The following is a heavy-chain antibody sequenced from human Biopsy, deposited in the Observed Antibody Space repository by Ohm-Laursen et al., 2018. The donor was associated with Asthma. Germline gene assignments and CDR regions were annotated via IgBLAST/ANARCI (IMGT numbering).Heavy chain of an antibody. V-gene: IGHV1-18*01. CDR3: ARAVDYSHYYGIDV. CDR1: GYTFTSAG. CDR2: ISVYNGNT. Sequence: ASAKASCKTSGYTFTSAGIAWVRQAPGQGLEWMGWISVYNGNTKVAQTLQDRVTMITDTSTSTAYMELRSLRSDETAVYFCARAVDYSHYYGIDVWGQGTTVPVS. D-gene: IGHD3-10*01. J-gene: IGHJ6*02.